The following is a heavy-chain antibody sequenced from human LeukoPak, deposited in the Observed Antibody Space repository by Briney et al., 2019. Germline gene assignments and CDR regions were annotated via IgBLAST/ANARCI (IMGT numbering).Heavy chain of an antibody. Sequence: SETLSLTCSVSIGSISSSKWWSWVRQSPVKGLEWIGEIYLYGTTNYNPSFTSRVTMSVDGSRNQFSLKLTSVTAADTAVYYCARLRISMIVVVIAPGYFDLWGRGTLVTVSS. CDR3: ARLRISMIVVVIAPGYFDL. CDR1: IGSISSSKW. J-gene: IGHJ2*01. D-gene: IGHD3-22*01. CDR2: IYLYGTT. V-gene: IGHV4-4*02.